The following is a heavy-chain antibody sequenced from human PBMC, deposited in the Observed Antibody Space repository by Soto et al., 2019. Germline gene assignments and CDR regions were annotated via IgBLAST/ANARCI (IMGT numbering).Heavy chain of an antibody. J-gene: IGHJ4*02. D-gene: IGHD6-6*01. CDR1: GFPFSSYL. V-gene: IGHV3-7*01. CDR3: ARGFEYSSSPFDY. CDR2: RKQDGSEK. Sequence: GGSLRPSCAAPGFPFSSYLMRWVRPAPGKGLEWVANRKQDGSEKYYVDSVKGRFTISRDNAKNSLYLQMNSLRAEDTAVYYCARGFEYSSSPFDYWGQGTLVTVSS.